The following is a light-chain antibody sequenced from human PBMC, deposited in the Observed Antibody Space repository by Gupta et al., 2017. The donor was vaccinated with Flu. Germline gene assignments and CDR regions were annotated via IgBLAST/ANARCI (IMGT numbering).Light chain of an antibody. CDR1: LSVSKY. CDR2: GGS. V-gene: IGKV1-39*01. CDR3: QQSLRTPLT. Sequence: DIQMTQSPSSLSASVGDTVTITCRATLSVSKYLTWYQQQPGKAPKLLIYGGSTLHTGVPARFSDTGYETDFVLTIKKLQPEEIGTYFCQQSLRTPLTFG. J-gene: IGKJ5*01.